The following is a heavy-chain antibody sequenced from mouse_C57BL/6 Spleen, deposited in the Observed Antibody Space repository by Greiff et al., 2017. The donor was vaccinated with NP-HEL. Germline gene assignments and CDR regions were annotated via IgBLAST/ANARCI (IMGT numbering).Heavy chain of an antibody. D-gene: IGHD1-1*01. J-gene: IGHJ3*01. CDR2: IWGDGST. Sequence: VKLMESGPGLVAPSQSLSITCTVSGFSLTSYGVSWVRQPPGKGLEWLGVIWGDGSTNYHSALISKLSISKDNSKSQGFLKLNSLQTDDTATYYCAKNYYGSSMAWFAYWGQGTLVTVSA. V-gene: IGHV2-3*01. CDR1: GFSLTSYG. CDR3: AKNYYGSSMAWFAY.